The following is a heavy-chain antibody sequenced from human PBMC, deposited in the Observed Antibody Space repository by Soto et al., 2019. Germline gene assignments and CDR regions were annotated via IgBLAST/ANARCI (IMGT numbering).Heavy chain of an antibody. CDR3: ARIKLVEWFFINVDVYDLDV. V-gene: IGHV3-48*02. CDR1: GFTLSSYA. CDR2: ISSDGRTI. Sequence: QLVESGGGLVQPGGSLRLSCAASGFTLSSYAVNWVRQAPGKGLQWVSYISSDGRTIHHGDSVEGRFTISRDNARNAVYLEMKRLRDEDTAVYYCARIKLVEWFFINVDVYDLDVWGQGTPVTVSS. D-gene: IGHD3-3*01. J-gene: IGHJ6*02.